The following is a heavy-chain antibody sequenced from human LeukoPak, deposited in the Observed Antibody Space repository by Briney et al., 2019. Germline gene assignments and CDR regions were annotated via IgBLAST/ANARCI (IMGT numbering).Heavy chain of an antibody. V-gene: IGHV3-43D*03. CDR2: ISWDGGST. CDR3: AKDIMRITMVRGVIITLPDY. D-gene: IGHD3-10*01. CDR1: GFTFDDYA. J-gene: IGHJ4*02. Sequence: PGGSLRLSCAASGFTFDDYAMHWVRQAPGKGLEWVSLISWDGGSTYYADSVKGRFTISRDNSKNSLYLQMNSLRAEDTALYYCAKDIMRITMVRGVIITLPDYWGQGTLVTVSS.